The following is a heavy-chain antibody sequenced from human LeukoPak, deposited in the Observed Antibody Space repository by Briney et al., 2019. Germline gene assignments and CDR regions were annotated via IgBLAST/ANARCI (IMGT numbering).Heavy chain of an antibody. V-gene: IGHV6-1*01. CDR2: TYYRSTWYN. J-gene: IGHJ5*02. Sequence: SQTLSLTCAISGDSVTSNSVTWNWIRQSPSRGLEWLGRTYYRSTWYNDYAVSVRGRITVNPDTSKNQFSLHLNSVTPEDTAVYYCARRLTQYDCFDPWGQEILVTVSS. CDR1: GDSVTSNSVT. CDR3: ARRLTQYDCFDP. D-gene: IGHD2-2*01.